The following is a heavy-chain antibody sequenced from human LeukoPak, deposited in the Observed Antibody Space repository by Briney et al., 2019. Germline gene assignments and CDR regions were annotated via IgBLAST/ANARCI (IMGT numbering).Heavy chain of an antibody. V-gene: IGHV4-39*07. CDR3: ARTAHDDSGGSYKNDY. J-gene: IGHJ4*02. CDR1: GGSISSSSYY. Sequence: SETLSLTCTVSGGSISSSSYYWGWIRQPPGKGLEWIGNIYYSGSTYYNPSLESRVTMSLDTSKNQFSLKLSSVTAADTAVYYCARTAHDDSGGSYKNDYWGQGTLVTVSS. D-gene: IGHD2-15*01. CDR2: IYYSGST.